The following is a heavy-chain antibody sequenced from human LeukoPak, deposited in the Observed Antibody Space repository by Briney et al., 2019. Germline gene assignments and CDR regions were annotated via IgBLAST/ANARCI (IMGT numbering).Heavy chain of an antibody. V-gene: IGHV3-23*01. Sequence: GGSLRLSCAASGFTFSTFAMIWVRQPPGKGLEWVSSIFPSGGEIHYADSVRGRFTISRDNSKNTLYLQMNSLRAEEDTAVYYCAKSAAVVKGDFDYWGQGTLVTVSS. J-gene: IGHJ4*02. CDR3: AKSAAVVKGDFDY. D-gene: IGHD2-21*01. CDR2: IFPSGGEI. CDR1: GFTFSTFA.